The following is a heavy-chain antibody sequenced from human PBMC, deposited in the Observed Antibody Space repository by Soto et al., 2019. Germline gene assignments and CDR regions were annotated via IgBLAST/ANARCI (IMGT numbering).Heavy chain of an antibody. J-gene: IGHJ6*02. D-gene: IGHD5-12*01. CDR2: ISYDGSNK. CDR1: GFTSSNYG. CDR3: AKDVDIAATISYGMDV. V-gene: IGHV3-30*18. Sequence: HPWGSLRLSCAASGFTSSNYGMHWVRQAPGKGLEWVAVISYDGSNKYYADSVKGRFTISRDNSKNTLYLQMNSLRAEDTAVYYCAKDVDIAATISYGMDVWGQGTTVTVSS.